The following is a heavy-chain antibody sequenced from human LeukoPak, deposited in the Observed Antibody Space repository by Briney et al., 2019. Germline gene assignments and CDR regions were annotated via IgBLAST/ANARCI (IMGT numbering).Heavy chain of an antibody. Sequence: SVKVSCKASGGTFSSYAISWVRQAPGQGLEWMGGIIPIFGTANYAQKFQGRVTITADESTSTAYMELSSLRSEDTAVYYCAMTGYYSWDAMYYFDYWGQGTLVTVSS. CDR1: GGTFSSYA. J-gene: IGHJ4*02. D-gene: IGHD3-9*01. CDR3: AMTGYYSWDAMYYFDY. V-gene: IGHV1-69*13. CDR2: IIPIFGTA.